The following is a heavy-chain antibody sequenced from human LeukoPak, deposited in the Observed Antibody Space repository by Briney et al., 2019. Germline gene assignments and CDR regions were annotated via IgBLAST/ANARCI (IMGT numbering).Heavy chain of an antibody. CDR3: ARVSYCSGGSCTYFDH. V-gene: IGHV3-48*02. CDR1: GFSFSSYS. J-gene: IGHJ4*02. CDR2: ISSSSSPI. Sequence: GGSLRLSCAASGFSFSSYSMNWVRQAPGKGLEWVSYISSSSSPIYYADSVKGRFTISRDNAQNSLYLQMNSLRDEDTAVYYCARVSYCSGGSCTYFDHWGQGTLVTVSS. D-gene: IGHD2-15*01.